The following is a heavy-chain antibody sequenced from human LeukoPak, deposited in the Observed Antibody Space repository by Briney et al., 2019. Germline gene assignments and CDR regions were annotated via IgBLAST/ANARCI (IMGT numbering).Heavy chain of an antibody. Sequence: GGSLRLSCAASGFTFSSYSMNWVRQAPGKGLEWVSYISSSSSTIYYADSVKGRFTISRDNAKNSLYLQMNSLRAEDTAVYYCAGRFRFLEWSPIWGQGTMVTVSS. D-gene: IGHD3-3*01. CDR2: ISSSSSTI. CDR1: GFTFSSYS. V-gene: IGHV3-48*01. J-gene: IGHJ3*02. CDR3: AGRFRFLEWSPI.